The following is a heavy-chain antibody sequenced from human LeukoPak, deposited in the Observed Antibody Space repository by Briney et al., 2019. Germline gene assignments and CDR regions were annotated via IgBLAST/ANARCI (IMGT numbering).Heavy chain of an antibody. V-gene: IGHV3-53*04. Sequence: GGSLRLSCAASGFTVSSNYMSWVRQAPGKGLEWVSVIYSGGSTYYADSVKGRFTISRHNSKNTLYLQMNSLRAEDTAVYYCAKDRGIEYCSGNSCLGPFDCWGQGTLVTVSS. CDR1: GFTVSSNY. J-gene: IGHJ4*02. CDR2: IYSGGST. D-gene: IGHD2-2*01. CDR3: AKDRGIEYCSGNSCLGPFDC.